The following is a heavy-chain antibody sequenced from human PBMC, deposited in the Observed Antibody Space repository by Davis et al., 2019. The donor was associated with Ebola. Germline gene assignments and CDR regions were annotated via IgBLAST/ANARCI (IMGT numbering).Heavy chain of an antibody. Sequence: KISCKGSGYSFTSYWIGWVRQMPGKGLEWMGIIPIFGTANYAQKFQGRVTITADESTSTAYMELSSLRSEDTAVYYCARDGLPEDYFDYWGQGTLVTVSS. V-gene: IGHV1-69*01. CDR1: GYSFTSYW. J-gene: IGHJ4*02. CDR2: IIPIFGTA. CDR3: ARDGLPEDYFDY.